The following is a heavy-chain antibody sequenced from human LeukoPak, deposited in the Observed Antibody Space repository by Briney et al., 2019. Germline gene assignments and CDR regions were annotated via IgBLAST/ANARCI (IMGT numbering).Heavy chain of an antibody. V-gene: IGHV4-4*02. CDR3: TRESGASSPFGF. CDR2: VHLSGAT. D-gene: IGHD1-26*01. J-gene: IGHJ4*02. CDR1: GGSITTTNW. Sequence: SGTLSLTCAVSGGSITTTNWWSWVRQPPGKGLEWIGEVHLSGATNYNPSLESRVSMSIDKSKNHLSLEVTSVTAADTAIYYCTRESGASSPFGFWGQGTLLTVSS.